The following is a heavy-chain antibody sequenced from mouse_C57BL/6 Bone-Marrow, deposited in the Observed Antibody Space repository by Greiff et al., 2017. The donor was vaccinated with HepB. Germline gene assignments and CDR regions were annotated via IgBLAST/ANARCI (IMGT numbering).Heavy chain of an antibody. CDR3: ARQGGYISWFAY. CDR2: ISNGGGST. V-gene: IGHV5-12*01. D-gene: IGHD2-2*01. CDR1: GFTFSDYY. J-gene: IGHJ3*01. Sequence: DVKLVESGGGLVQPGGSLKLSCAASGFTFSDYYMYWVRQTPEKRLEWVAYISNGGGSTYYPDTVKGRFTISRDNAKNTLYLQMSRLKSEDTAMYYCARQGGYISWFAYWGQGTLVTVSA.